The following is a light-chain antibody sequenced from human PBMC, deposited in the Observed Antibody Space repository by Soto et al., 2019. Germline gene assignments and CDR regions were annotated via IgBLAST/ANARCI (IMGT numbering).Light chain of an antibody. Sequence: QSVLTQPASVSGSPGQSITISCTGTSSDVGGYNYVSWYQQHPGKAPKLMIYDVSNRPPGVSNRFSGSKSGNTASLTISGLQAEYEADYYCSSYTSSSLYVFGTGTKLTVL. J-gene: IGLJ1*01. CDR2: DVS. CDR3: SSYTSSSLYV. CDR1: SSDVGGYNY. V-gene: IGLV2-14*01.